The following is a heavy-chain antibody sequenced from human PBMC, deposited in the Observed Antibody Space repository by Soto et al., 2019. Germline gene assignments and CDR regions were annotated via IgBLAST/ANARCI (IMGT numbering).Heavy chain of an antibody. CDR1: GFTFSSYA. CDR3: AKETHKPLGPTGVVVAATNFDY. Sequence: EVQLLESGGGLVQPGGSLRLSCAASGFTFSSYAMSWVRQAPGKGLEWVSAISGSGGSTYYADSVKGRFTISRDNSKNTQYLQMNSLRAEDTAVYYCAKETHKPLGPTGVVVAATNFDYWGQGTLVTVSS. D-gene: IGHD2-15*01. CDR2: ISGSGGST. V-gene: IGHV3-23*01. J-gene: IGHJ4*02.